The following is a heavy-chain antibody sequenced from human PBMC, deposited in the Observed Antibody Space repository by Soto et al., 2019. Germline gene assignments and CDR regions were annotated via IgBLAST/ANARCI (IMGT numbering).Heavy chain of an antibody. CDR3: ARVQSGYNYDLFDY. V-gene: IGHV3-53*01. Sequence: PGGSLRLSCAASGFTVSSNYMNWVRQAPGMGLEWVSIFYSDGSTYYADSVKGRFTISRDNSKNTLYLQMSSLRAEDTAVYYCARVQSGYNYDLFDYWGQGTLVTVSS. CDR1: GFTVSSNY. CDR2: FYSDGST. J-gene: IGHJ4*02. D-gene: IGHD5-18*01.